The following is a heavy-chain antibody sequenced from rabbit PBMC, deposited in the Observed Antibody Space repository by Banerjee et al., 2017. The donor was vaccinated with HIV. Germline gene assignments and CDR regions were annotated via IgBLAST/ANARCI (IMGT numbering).Heavy chain of an antibody. V-gene: IGHV1S45*01. D-gene: IGHD1-1*01. CDR1: GFSFSSSCW. CDR2: IDGGDSGTT. CDR3: ARDTSSSFSSYGMDL. J-gene: IGHJ6*01. Sequence: EESGGDLVKPEGSLKLSCTASGFSFSSSCWICWVRQAPGKGLEWIACIDGGDSGTTYYASWAKGRFTISKTSSTTVTLQMTSLTAADTATYFCARDTSSSFSSYGMDLWGQGTLVTVS.